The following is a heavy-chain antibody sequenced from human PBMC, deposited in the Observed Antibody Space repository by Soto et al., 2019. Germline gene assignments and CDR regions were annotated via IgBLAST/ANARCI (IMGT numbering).Heavy chain of an antibody. Sequence: EVQLLESGGGLVQPGGSLRLSCAASGFTFSSYAMSWVRQAPGKGLEWVSAISGSGGSTYCADSVKGRFTISRDNSKNTLYLQMNSLRAEDTAVYYCAKAGLRFLEWLLPGTFDYWGQGTLVTVSS. J-gene: IGHJ4*02. CDR3: AKAGLRFLEWLLPGTFDY. CDR2: ISGSGGST. CDR1: GFTFSSYA. D-gene: IGHD3-3*01. V-gene: IGHV3-23*01.